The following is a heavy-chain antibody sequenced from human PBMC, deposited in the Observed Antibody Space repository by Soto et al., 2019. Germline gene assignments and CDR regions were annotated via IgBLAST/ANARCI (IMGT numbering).Heavy chain of an antibody. D-gene: IGHD6-19*01. CDR1: VGSSSSYY. CDR3: ASSMAGQWLVPY. V-gene: IGHV4-59*01. J-gene: IGHJ4*02. Sequence: SETLSLTGTVSVGSSSSYYWSWIRQPPGKGLEWIGYIYYSGSTNYNPSLKSRVTISVDTSKNQFSLKLSSVTAADTAVYYCASSMAGQWLVPYWGQGTLVTVSS. CDR2: IYYSGST.